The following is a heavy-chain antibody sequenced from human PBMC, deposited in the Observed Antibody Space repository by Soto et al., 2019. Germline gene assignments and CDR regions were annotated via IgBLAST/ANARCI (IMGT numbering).Heavy chain of an antibody. CDR1: GFTFNNFA. CDR2: VTGRSRNT. V-gene: IGHV3-23*01. CDR3: AKMTPYGGNYRDAFDV. D-gene: IGHD1-26*01. J-gene: IGHJ3*01. Sequence: EMQLLESGGGLQQPGGSLRLSCAASGFTFNNFAMGWVRQAPGKGLAWISAVTGRSRNTYYADSVKGPFTISRNNFGNTVYLQMDGLRVEDTAVYYCAKMTPYGGNYRDAFDVWGRGTMVTVAS.